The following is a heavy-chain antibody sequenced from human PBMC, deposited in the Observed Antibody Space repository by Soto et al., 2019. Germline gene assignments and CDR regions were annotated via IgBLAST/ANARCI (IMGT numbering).Heavy chain of an antibody. D-gene: IGHD1-20*01. CDR1: GYTFTSYD. J-gene: IGHJ4*02. V-gene: IGHV1-8*01. CDR3: AREITGKCPN. CDR2: MNPNTGNT. Sequence: QVQLVQSGAEVKKPGASVKVSCKASGYTFTSYDINWVRQATGQGLEWMGWMNPNTGNTGNTKKCQGRFTMTKNTPISTADMELSSPTSEDTAVYYCAREITGKCPNWGQATLVTVSS.